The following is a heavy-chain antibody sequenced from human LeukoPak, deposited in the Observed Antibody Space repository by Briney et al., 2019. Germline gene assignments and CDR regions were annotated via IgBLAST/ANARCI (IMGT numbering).Heavy chain of an antibody. CDR3: ARDGPDYADFDY. D-gene: IGHD4-17*01. CDR1: GFTFSSYW. J-gene: IGHJ4*02. CDR2: INSDGSST. V-gene: IGHV3-74*01. Sequence: GGSLRLSCAASGFTFSSYWMHWVRQAPGKGLVWVSRINSDGSSTSYADSVKGRFTISRDNAKNTLYLQMNSLRAEDTAVYFCARDGPDYADFDYWGQGTPVTVSS.